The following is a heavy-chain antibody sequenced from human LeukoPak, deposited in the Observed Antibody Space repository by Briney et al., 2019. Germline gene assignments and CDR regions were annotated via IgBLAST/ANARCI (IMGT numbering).Heavy chain of an antibody. CDR2: IYSGGST. V-gene: IGHV3-66*01. Sequence: PGGSLRLSCAASEFSVGSNYMTWVRQAPGKGLEWVSLIYSGGSTYYADSVKGRFTISRDNSKNTLYLQMNSLRAEDTAVYYCARGGLRIAAAVWGQGTLVTVSS. J-gene: IGHJ4*02. CDR3: ARGGLRIAAAV. D-gene: IGHD6-13*01. CDR1: EFSVGSNY.